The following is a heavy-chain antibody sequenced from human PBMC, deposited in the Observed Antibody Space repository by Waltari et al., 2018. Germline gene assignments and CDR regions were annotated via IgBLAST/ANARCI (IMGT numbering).Heavy chain of an antibody. J-gene: IGHJ4*02. CDR2: ISAYNGNT. D-gene: IGHD3-10*01. CDR3: ARAKFMVRGVITNSPLGY. CDR1: GYTFPSYG. V-gene: IGHV1-18*01. Sequence: QVQLVQSGAEVKKPGASVKVSCKASGYTFPSYGISWVRQAPGQGLEWMGWISAYNGNTNYAQKLQGRVTMTTDTSTSTAYMELRSLRSDDTAVYYCARAKFMVRGVITNSPLGYWGQGTLVTVSS.